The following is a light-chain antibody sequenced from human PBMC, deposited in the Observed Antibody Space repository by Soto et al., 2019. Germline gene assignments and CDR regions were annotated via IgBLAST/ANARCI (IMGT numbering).Light chain of an antibody. J-gene: IGKJ1*01. V-gene: IGKV1-12*01. CDR3: LQVATFPRT. Sequence: DIQMIQSPSSVSASVGDTVTITCRASQDINSRLAWFQQQPGRPPKYVIQAATMLQSGFPSRFAGRGSGRDFTLTIHTLQSEDYATYYCLQVATFPRTFGQGTKVE. CDR2: AAT. CDR1: QDINSR.